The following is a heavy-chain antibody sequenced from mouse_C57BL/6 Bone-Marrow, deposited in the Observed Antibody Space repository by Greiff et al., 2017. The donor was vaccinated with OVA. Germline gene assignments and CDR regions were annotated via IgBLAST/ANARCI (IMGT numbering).Heavy chain of an antibody. D-gene: IGHD2-3*01. V-gene: IGHV5-6*01. J-gene: IGHJ1*03. CDR2: ISSGGSYT. CDR1: GFTFSSYG. CDR3: ARTVWLLRGDWYFDV. Sequence: VQLKESGGDLVKPGGSLKLSCAASGFTFSSYGMSWVRQTPDKRLEWVATISSGGSYTYYPDSVKGRFTISRDNAKNTLYLQMSSLKSEDTAMYYCARTVWLLRGDWYFDVWGTGTTVTVSS.